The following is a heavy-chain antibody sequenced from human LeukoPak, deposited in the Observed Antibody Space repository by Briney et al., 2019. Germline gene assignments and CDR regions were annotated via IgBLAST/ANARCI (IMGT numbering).Heavy chain of an antibody. CDR2: IYYSGST. Sequence: SETLSLTCTVSGGSISSGGYYWSWIRQHPGKGLEWIAYIYYSGSTYYNPSLKSRVTISVDTSKNQFSLKLSSVTAADTAVYYCARDDSGYGYYFDYWGQGTLVTVSS. CDR3: ARDDSGYGYYFDY. CDR1: GGSISSGGYY. V-gene: IGHV4-31*03. D-gene: IGHD5-12*01. J-gene: IGHJ4*02.